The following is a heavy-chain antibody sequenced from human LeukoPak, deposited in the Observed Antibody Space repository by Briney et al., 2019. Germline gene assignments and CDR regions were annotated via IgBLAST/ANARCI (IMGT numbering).Heavy chain of an antibody. Sequence: SQTLSLTCTVSDGSISSGSYYWSWIRQPAGKGLEWIVRIYTSGSTNYNPSLESRVTISVDTSKNQFSLKRSSVTAADTAVYYCARELYDYAYYYYYMDVWGKGTTVTVSS. V-gene: IGHV4-61*02. D-gene: IGHD4-17*01. CDR3: ARELYDYAYYYYYMDV. CDR1: DGSISSGSYY. J-gene: IGHJ6*03. CDR2: IYTSGST.